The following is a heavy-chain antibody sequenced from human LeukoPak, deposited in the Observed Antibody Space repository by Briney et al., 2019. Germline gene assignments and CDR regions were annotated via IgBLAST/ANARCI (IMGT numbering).Heavy chain of an antibody. CDR2: FYYDESS. D-gene: IGHD5-18*01. CDR3: ARTTEGGYTYDYFYYYYMDV. J-gene: IGHJ6*03. Sequence: SDTLSLTCTVSGAAISSLYWTWIRQSPGKGLEWIGFFYYDESSTYNPPYHPSLKSRVTISVDTSKNQFSLKLSSVTAADTAVYYCARTTEGGYTYDYFYYYYMDVWGKGTTVTISS. V-gene: IGHV4-59*07. CDR1: GAAISSLY.